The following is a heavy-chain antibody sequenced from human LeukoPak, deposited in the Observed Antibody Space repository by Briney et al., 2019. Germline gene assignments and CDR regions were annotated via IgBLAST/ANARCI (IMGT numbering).Heavy chain of an antibody. Sequence: ASVKVSCKASGGTFSSYAISWVRQAPGQGLEWMGGIIPIFGTANYAQKFQGRVTITADESTSTAYMELSSLRSEDTAVYYCARSYGIVVVPAATKGDFWSGYSYYFDYWGQGTLSPSPQ. D-gene: IGHD2-2*01. J-gene: IGHJ4*02. CDR2: IIPIFGTA. V-gene: IGHV1-69*13. CDR3: ARSYGIVVVPAATKGDFWSGYSYYFDY. CDR1: GGTFSSYA.